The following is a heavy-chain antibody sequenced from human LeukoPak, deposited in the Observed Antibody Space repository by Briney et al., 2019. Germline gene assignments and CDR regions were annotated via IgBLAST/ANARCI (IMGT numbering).Heavy chain of an antibody. Sequence: ASVKVSCKASGYTFTGYYMHWVRQAPAQELEWMGWINPNSGGKNYAQKFQGRVTMTRDNSISTVYMEMSRLRSDDTAVYYCARLGFWSGHTAAAFDIWGQGTMVTVSS. D-gene: IGHD3-3*01. V-gene: IGHV1-2*02. CDR2: INPNSGGK. CDR3: ARLGFWSGHTAAAFDI. J-gene: IGHJ3*02. CDR1: GYTFTGYY.